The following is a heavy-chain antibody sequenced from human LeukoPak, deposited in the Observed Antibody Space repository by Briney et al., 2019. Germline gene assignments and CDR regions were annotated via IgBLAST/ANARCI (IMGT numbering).Heavy chain of an antibody. CDR3: ARARLREYDSSGYYYNWFDY. J-gene: IGHJ4*02. V-gene: IGHV4-61*02. Sequence: SETLSLTCTVSGGSINSGSYYWSWIRQPAGKGLEWIGRIYTSGSTTYNPSLKSRVTISVDTSKNQFSPKLSSVTAADTAVYYCARARLREYDSSGYYYNWFDYWGQGTLVTVSS. CDR2: IYTSGST. CDR1: GGSINSGSYY. D-gene: IGHD3-22*01.